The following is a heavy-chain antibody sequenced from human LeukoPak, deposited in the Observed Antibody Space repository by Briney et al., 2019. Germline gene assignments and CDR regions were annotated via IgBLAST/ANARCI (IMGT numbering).Heavy chain of an antibody. V-gene: IGHV3-30-3*01. CDR3: ARGGELLRPADY. CDR2: ISYDGSNK. J-gene: IGHJ4*02. CDR1: GFTFSSYA. Sequence: QAGGSLRLSCAASGFTFSSYAMHWVRQAPGKGLEWVAVISYDGSNKYYADSVKGRFTISRDNSKNTLYLQMNSLRAEDTAVYYCARGGELLRPADYWGQGTLVTVSS. D-gene: IGHD1-26*01.